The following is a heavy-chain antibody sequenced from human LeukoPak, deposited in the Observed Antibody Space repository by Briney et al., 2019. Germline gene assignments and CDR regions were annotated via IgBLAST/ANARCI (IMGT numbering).Heavy chain of an antibody. CDR3: ARGSAHSYAFTGRERTKSRLDY. CDR2: ISSSGSTI. D-gene: IGHD5-18*01. J-gene: IGHJ4*02. CDR1: GFTFSDYY. Sequence: GGSLRLSCAASGFTFSDYYMSWIRQAPGKGLEWVSYISSSGSTIYYADSVKGRFTISRDNSKNTLYLQMNSLRSEDTAVYYCARGSAHSYAFTGRERTKSRLDYWGQGTLVTVSS. V-gene: IGHV3-11*04.